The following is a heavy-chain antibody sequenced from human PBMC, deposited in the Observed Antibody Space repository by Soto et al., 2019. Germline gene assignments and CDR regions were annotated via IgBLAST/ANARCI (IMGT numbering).Heavy chain of an antibody. D-gene: IGHD3-10*01. CDR2: ISYDGSNK. V-gene: IGHV3-30*18. CDR1: GFTFSIFG. CDR3: AKSPRSGSYYAWYFDY. Sequence: LRLSCAASGFTFSIFGMHWVRQAPGKGLEWVALISYDGSNKYYADSVKGRFTISRDNSKNTLYLQMNSLRAEDTAVYYCAKSPRSGSYYAWYFDYWGQGTLVTVSS. J-gene: IGHJ4*02.